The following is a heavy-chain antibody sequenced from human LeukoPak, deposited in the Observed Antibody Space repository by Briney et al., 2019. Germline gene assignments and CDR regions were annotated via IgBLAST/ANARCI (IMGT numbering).Heavy chain of an antibody. D-gene: IGHD3-10*01. CDR2: IIPIFGTA. V-gene: IGHV1-69*13. Sequence: SVKVSCKASGGTFSSYSISWVRQAPGQGLEWMGGIIPIFGTANYAQKFQGRVTITADESTSTAYMELSSLRSEDTAVYYCARGAPFGESSFYYYYYMDVWGKGTTVTVSS. CDR1: GGTFSSYS. J-gene: IGHJ6*03. CDR3: ARGAPFGESSFYYYYYMDV.